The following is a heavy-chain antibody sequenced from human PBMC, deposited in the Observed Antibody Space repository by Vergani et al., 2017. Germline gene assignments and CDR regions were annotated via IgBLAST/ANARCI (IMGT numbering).Heavy chain of an antibody. D-gene: IGHD3-10*01. CDR1: FDSIRNLY. CDR2: IHYSENI. J-gene: IGHJ4*02. V-gene: IGHV4-59*11. CDR3: ARSRIYYGAGSPDY. Sequence: QVQLQESGPGLVKSSETLSLTCSVSFDSIRNLYCNWIRQPPGKGLEWIGSIHYSENINYNPSLKTRVTISVDTSKNQFSLTLTSVTAADTAVYYCARSRIYYGAGSPDYWGQGTLVTVSS.